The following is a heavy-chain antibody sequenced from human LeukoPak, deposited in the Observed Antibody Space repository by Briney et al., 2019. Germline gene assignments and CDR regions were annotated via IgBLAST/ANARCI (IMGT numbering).Heavy chain of an antibody. Sequence: GGSLRLSCAASGCTFSSYAMHWVRQAPGKGLEYVSAISSSGGSTYYAYSVKGRFTISRHHSKNPLDLQMGSLGAEGMAVYYCARDLNGVGQAFDIWGQGTMVTVSS. CDR3: ARDLNGVGQAFDI. CDR2: ISSSGGST. V-gene: IGHV3-64*01. CDR1: GCTFSSYA. D-gene: IGHD1-1*01. J-gene: IGHJ3*02.